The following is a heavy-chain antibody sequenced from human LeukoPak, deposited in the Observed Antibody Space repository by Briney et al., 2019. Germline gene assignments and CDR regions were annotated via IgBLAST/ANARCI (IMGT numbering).Heavy chain of an antibody. CDR3: AKDVSGSYYSFDY. V-gene: IGHV3-30*02. D-gene: IGHD1-26*01. J-gene: IGHJ4*02. CDR2: IRYDGSNK. CDR1: GFTFSSYG. Sequence: PGGSLRLSCAASGFTFSSYGMHWVRQAPGKGLEWVVFIRYDGSNKYYADSVKGRFTISRDNSKNTLYLQMNSLRAEDTAVYYCAKDVSGSYYSFDYWGQGTLVTVSS.